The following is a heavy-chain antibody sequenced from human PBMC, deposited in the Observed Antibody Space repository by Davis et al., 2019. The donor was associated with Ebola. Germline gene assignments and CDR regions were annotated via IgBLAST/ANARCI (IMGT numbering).Heavy chain of an antibody. CDR1: GYTFTSYD. V-gene: IGHV1-8*01. CDR3: ARDPGNYYYGSGSLDY. D-gene: IGHD3-10*01. J-gene: IGHJ4*02. CDR2: MNPNSGNT. Sequence: AASVKVSCKASGYTFTSYDINWVRQATGQGLEWMGWMNPNSGNTGYAQKFQGRVTMTRNTSISTAYMELSSLRSEDTAVYFCARDPGNYYYGSGSLDYWGQGTLVTVSS.